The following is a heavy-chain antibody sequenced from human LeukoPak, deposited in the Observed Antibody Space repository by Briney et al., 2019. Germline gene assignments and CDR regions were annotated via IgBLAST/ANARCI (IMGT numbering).Heavy chain of an antibody. D-gene: IGHD6-19*01. CDR1: GGSFSGYY. V-gene: IGHV4-34*01. J-gene: IGHJ4*02. CDR2: TNHSGST. Sequence: KASETLSLTCAVYGGSFSGYYWSWIRQPPGKGLEWIGETNHSGSTNYNPSLKSRVTISVDTSKNQFSLKLSSVTAADTAVYYCARGVSGWQYYFDYWGQGTLVTVSS. CDR3: ARGVSGWQYYFDY.